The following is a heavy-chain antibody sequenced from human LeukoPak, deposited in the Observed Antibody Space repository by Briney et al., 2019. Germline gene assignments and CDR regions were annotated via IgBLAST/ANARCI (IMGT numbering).Heavy chain of an antibody. CDR1: GYTFTSYY. D-gene: IGHD6-13*01. Sequence: ASVKVSCKASGYTFTSYYMHWVQQAPGQGLEWMGIINPSGGSTSYAQKFQGRVTMTRDTSTSTVYMELSSPRSEDTAVYYCASPGIAAAGTDAFDIWGQGTMVTVSS. CDR2: INPSGGST. V-gene: IGHV1-46*01. J-gene: IGHJ3*02. CDR3: ASPGIAAAGTDAFDI.